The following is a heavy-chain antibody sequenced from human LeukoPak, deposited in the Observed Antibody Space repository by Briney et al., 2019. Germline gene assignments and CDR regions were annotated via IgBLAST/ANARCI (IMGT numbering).Heavy chain of an antibody. CDR1: GYSISSGYY. CDR3: AREAVAGTCWFDP. D-gene: IGHD6-19*01. Sequence: SETLSLTCTVSGYSISSGYYWGWIRQPPGKGLEWIGSIYHSGSTYYNPSLKSRVTISVDTSKNQFSLKLSSVTAADTAVYYCAREAVAGTCWFDPGAREPWSPSPQ. V-gene: IGHV4-38-2*02. CDR2: IYHSGST. J-gene: IGHJ5*02.